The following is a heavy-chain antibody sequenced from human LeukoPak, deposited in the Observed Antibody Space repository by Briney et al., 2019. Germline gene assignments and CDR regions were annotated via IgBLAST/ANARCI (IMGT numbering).Heavy chain of an antibody. J-gene: IGHJ4*02. V-gene: IGHV4-39*07. CDR2: IDYGATTCSGCT. D-gene: IGHD3-3*01. CDR3: ARVTIFGEGDY. Sequence: PSETLSLTCTVSGGSISCGTHYWGWIRQPPGKGPECIGRIDYGATTCSGCTFYNPSLRSRVTISVATSKKQVSLRLTSVTAADTAVYYCARVTIFGEGDYWGQGTLVTVSS. CDR1: GGSISCGTHY.